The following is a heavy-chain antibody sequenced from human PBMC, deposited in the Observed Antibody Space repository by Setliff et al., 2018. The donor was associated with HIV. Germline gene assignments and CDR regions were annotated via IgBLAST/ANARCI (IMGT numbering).Heavy chain of an antibody. CDR2: IYTTGST. CDR1: GDSTSSYY. Sequence: LSETLSLTCPVSGDSTSSYYWSWIRQPPGKGLEWIGYIYTTGSTNYNPSLKSRVTISLDTSKNQLSLKLSSVTAADTAVYYCAHYYYDTSGQPFDYWGQGTLVTVSS. D-gene: IGHD3-22*01. V-gene: IGHV4-4*09. J-gene: IGHJ4*02. CDR3: AHYYYDTSGQPFDY.